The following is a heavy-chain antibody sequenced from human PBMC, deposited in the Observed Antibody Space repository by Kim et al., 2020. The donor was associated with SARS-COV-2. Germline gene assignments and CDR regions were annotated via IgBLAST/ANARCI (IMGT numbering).Heavy chain of an antibody. CDR2: FDPEDGET. Sequence: ASVKVSCKVSGYTLTELSMHRVRQAPGKGLEWMGGFDPEDGETIYAQKFQGRVTMTEDTSTDTAYMELSSLRSEDTAVYYCATHPPYCSSTSCYYYGMDVWGQGTTVTVSS. CDR3: ATHPPYCSSTSCYYYGMDV. V-gene: IGHV1-24*01. CDR1: GYTLTELS. J-gene: IGHJ6*02. D-gene: IGHD2-2*01.